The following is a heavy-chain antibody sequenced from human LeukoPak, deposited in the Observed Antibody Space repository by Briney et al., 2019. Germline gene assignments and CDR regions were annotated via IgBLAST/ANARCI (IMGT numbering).Heavy chain of an antibody. V-gene: IGHV4-59*01. D-gene: IGHD3-22*01. CDR3: ARAVVYYDSSGYYYYYGMDV. CDR2: MYYDGRT. J-gene: IGHJ6*02. Sequence: SETLSLTCTVSSGSFTSSYWSWFRQPPRKGLEWIGYMYYDGRTNYNPSLKSRVTISIDTSKNQFSLKLSSVTAADTAVYYCARAVVYYDSSGYYYYYGMDVWGQGTTVTVSS. CDR1: SGSFTSSY.